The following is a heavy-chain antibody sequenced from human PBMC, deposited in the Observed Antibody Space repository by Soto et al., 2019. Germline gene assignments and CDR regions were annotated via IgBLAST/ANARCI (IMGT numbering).Heavy chain of an antibody. Sequence: VASVKVSCKASGYTFTSYGISWVRQAPGQGLEWMGWISAYNGNTNYAQKLQGRVTMTTDTSTSTAYMELRSLRSDDTAVYYCARSDPSMVRGVISDAFDIWGQGTMVTVSS. CDR3: ARSDPSMVRGVISDAFDI. V-gene: IGHV1-18*01. J-gene: IGHJ3*02. CDR1: GYTFTSYG. D-gene: IGHD3-10*01. CDR2: ISAYNGNT.